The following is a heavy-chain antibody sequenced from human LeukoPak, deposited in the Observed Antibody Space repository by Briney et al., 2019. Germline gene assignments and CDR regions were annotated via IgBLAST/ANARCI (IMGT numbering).Heavy chain of an antibody. V-gene: IGHV4-39*07. D-gene: IGHD3-16*02. CDR1: GGSFSSGRDY. J-gene: IGHJ4*02. Sequence: PSEILSLTCTVSGGSFSSGRDYWGWIRQPPGKGLEWIGTMFYTGTTYYNPSLESRVTISVDTSKNQFSLKLSSVTAADTAVYYCARGYDYVWGSYRPFFDYWGQGTLVTVSS. CDR2: MFYTGTT. CDR3: ARGYDYVWGSYRPFFDY.